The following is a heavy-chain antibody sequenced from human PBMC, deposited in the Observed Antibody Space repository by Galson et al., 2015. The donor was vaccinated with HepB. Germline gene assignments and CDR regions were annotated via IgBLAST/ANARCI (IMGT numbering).Heavy chain of an antibody. CDR2: ISAYNGNT. Sequence: SVKVSCKASGYTFTSYGISWVRQAPGQGLEWMGWISAYNGNTNYAQKLQGRVTMTTDTSTSTAYMELRSLRSDDTAVYYCARDRGGWSSSWYSDYWGQGTLVTVSS. CDR1: GYTFTSYG. J-gene: IGHJ4*02. CDR3: ARDRGGWSSSWYSDY. V-gene: IGHV1-18*01. D-gene: IGHD6-13*01.